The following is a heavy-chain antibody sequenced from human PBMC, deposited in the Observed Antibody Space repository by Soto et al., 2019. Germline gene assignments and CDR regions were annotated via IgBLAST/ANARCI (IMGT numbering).Heavy chain of an antibody. CDR3: AAKLGTTHYFDF. J-gene: IGHJ4*02. V-gene: IGHV4-31*03. D-gene: IGHD7-27*01. CDR2: IYHTGST. CDR1: GDPVSSGSYY. Sequence: QVQLQESGPGLVQPSQTLSLTCSVSGDPVSSGSYYWTWVRQHPVKGLEWIRYIYHTGSTYYNPSLQSRLIMSIDTSKNQFSLPLYSVTAADTAVYFCAAKLGTTHYFDFWGQGSLVAVSS.